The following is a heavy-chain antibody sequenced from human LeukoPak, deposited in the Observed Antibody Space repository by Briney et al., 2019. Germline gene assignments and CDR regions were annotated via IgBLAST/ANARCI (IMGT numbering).Heavy chain of an antibody. Sequence: SETLSLTCTVSGGSISSYYWSWIRQPPGKGLEWIGYIYYSGSTNYNPSLKSRVTISVDTSKNQFSLKVNSVTAADTAVYYCARGARLVRPLDYWGQGTLVTVSS. V-gene: IGHV4-59*08. J-gene: IGHJ4*02. D-gene: IGHD6-19*01. CDR1: GGSISSYY. CDR3: ARGARLVRPLDY. CDR2: IYYSGST.